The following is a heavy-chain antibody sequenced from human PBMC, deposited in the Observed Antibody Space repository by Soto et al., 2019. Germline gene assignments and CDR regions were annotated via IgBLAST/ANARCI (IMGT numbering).Heavy chain of an antibody. V-gene: IGHV3-23*01. Sequence: EVQLSESGGNLVQPGGSLRLSCAASGFAFSSYAMNWVRQAPGKGLEWVSGISASGDSAYYADSVKGRFTISRDNSKNTLHLQMNSLRAEETDVYYFAKDGERYISGIYVSIGYYGMDVWGQGTTVTVSS. D-gene: IGHD3-10*01. CDR1: GFAFSSYA. CDR3: AKDGERYISGIYVSIGYYGMDV. J-gene: IGHJ6*02. CDR2: ISASGDSA.